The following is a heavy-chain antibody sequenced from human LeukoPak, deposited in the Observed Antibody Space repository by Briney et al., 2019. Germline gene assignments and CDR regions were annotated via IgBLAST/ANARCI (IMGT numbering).Heavy chain of an antibody. CDR3: TSGTLSYYYMDV. Sequence: SETLSLTCTVSGGSISSYYWSWIRQPAGKGLESIGHISTSGSTNYNPSLKSRVTMSVDTSKNQFSLKLSSVTAADTAVYYCTSGTLSYYYMDVWGKGTTVTISS. D-gene: IGHD1-14*01. CDR1: GGSISSYY. CDR2: ISTSGST. J-gene: IGHJ6*03. V-gene: IGHV4-4*07.